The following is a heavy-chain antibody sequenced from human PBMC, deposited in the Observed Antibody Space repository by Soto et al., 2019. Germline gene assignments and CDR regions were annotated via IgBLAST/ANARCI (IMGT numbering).Heavy chain of an antibody. CDR3: ARAAIHGSSWYFWFDP. V-gene: IGHV1-69*01. CDR1: GGTFSRHA. CDR2: IIPMFGTT. J-gene: IGHJ5*02. D-gene: IGHD6-13*01. Sequence: QVQLVQSGSEVKMPGSSVKVSFKTSGGTFSRHAINWVRQAPGQGLEWMGGIIPMFGTTNYAQKFKGRVTMSADEFSSTAYMELRSLTSEDAAVYYCARAAIHGSSWYFWFDPWGQGTLVTVSS.